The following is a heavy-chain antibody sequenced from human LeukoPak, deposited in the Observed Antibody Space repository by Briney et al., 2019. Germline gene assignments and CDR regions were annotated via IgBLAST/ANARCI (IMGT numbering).Heavy chain of an antibody. CDR1: GGSFSGYY. V-gene: IGHV4-34*01. CDR2: INHSGST. Sequence: SGTLSLTCAVYGGSFSGYYWSWIRQPPGKGLEWIGEINHSGSTNYNPSLKIRVTISVDTSKNQFSLKLSSVTAADTAVYYCASYYYGSGSYYKANYWGQGTLVTVSS. CDR3: ASYYYGSGSYYKANY. D-gene: IGHD3-10*01. J-gene: IGHJ4*02.